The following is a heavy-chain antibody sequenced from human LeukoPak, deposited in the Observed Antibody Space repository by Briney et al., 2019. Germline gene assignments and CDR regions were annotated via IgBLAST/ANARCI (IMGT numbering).Heavy chain of an antibody. V-gene: IGHV4-30-2*03. D-gene: IGHD5-24*01. Sequence: PSQTLSLTCAVSGGSISSGGCSWGWIRQPPGKGLEWIGSIYYSGNTYYNPSLKSRVTISVDTSKNQFSLKLSSMTAADTAVYYCARTPRDGYNSPYFDYWGQGTLVTVSS. CDR3: ARTPRDGYNSPYFDY. J-gene: IGHJ4*02. CDR2: IYYSGNT. CDR1: GGSISSGGCS.